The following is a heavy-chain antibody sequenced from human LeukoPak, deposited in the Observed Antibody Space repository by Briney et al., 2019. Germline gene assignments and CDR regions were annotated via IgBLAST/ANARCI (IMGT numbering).Heavy chain of an antibody. D-gene: IGHD3-10*02. CDR3: AELGITMIGGV. J-gene: IGHJ6*04. CDR2: ISSSSSTT. CDR1: GFSFSDYN. Sequence: TGGSLRLSCAASGFSFSDYNMNWVRQAPGKGLEWVAYISSSSSTTHYADSVTGRFSISRDNAKSSLYLQMNSLRAEDTAVYYCAELGITMIGGVWGKGTTVTISS. V-gene: IGHV3-48*01.